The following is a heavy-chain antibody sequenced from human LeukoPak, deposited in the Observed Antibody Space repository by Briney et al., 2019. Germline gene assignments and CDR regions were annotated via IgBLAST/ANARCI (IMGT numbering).Heavy chain of an antibody. V-gene: IGHV5-51*01. J-gene: IGHJ3*02. CDR3: ATTTVVKQFPDAFDI. Sequence: GESLKISCKGSGYSYTSYWIGWVRQMPGKGLEWMGIIYPGDSDTRYSPSFQGQVTISADKSISTAYLQWSSLKASDTAMYYCATTTVVKQFPDAFDIWGQGTMVTVSS. CDR1: GYSYTSYW. D-gene: IGHD4-23*01. CDR2: IYPGDSDT.